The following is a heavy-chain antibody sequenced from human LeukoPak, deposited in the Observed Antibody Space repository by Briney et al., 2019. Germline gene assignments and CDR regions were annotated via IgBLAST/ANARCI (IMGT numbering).Heavy chain of an antibody. CDR1: GFTFSNYA. Sequence: GGSLRLSCTASGFTFSNYAMSWVRQAPWKGLEWVSTISGSDGSTYYADPVKGRFTISRDNSKNTLYLQMNSLRVEDTAIYYCAKGRGYCTGGSCYSDYWGQGTLVTVSS. D-gene: IGHD2-15*01. CDR2: ISGSDGST. CDR3: AKGRGYCTGGSCYSDY. V-gene: IGHV3-23*01. J-gene: IGHJ4*02.